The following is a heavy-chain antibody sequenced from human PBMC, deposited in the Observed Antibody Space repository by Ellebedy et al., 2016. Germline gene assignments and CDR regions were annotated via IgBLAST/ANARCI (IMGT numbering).Heavy chain of an antibody. J-gene: IGHJ4*02. Sequence: ASVKVSCKASGYTFTSYGISWVRQAPGQGLEWMGWISAYNGNTNYAQKLQGRVTMTTDPSTSTAYMELRSLRSDDTAVYYCAREFSALWFGESLSGMDVWGQGTLVTVSS. CDR2: ISAYNGNT. D-gene: IGHD3-10*01. CDR3: AREFSALWFGESLSGMDV. CDR1: GYTFTSYG. V-gene: IGHV1-18*01.